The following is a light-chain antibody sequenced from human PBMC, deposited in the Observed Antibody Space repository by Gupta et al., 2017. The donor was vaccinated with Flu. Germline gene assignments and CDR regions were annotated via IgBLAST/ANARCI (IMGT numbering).Light chain of an antibody. V-gene: IGLV1-44*01. J-gene: IGLJ2*01. CDR2: RDN. CDR1: SSNIGNHH. CDR3: AAWDDSRNGVV. Sequence: SAPPQPPSASQTPRQSVTMYCSGGSSNIGNHHINCYRHLPGAAPNLLLYRDNQRPSGVPDRFSGSKSGTSASVAINGLQSEDVAYYYCAAWDDSRNGVVFGGGTKVTVL.